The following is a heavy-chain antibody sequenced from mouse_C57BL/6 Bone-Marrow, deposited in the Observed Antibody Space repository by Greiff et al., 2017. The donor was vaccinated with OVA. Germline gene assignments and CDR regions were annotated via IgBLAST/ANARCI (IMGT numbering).Heavy chain of an antibody. CDR3: ARDYYGSSYEGY. CDR2: INPYNGGT. D-gene: IGHD1-1*01. Sequence: EVQLQQSGPVLVKPGASVKMSCKASGYTFTDYYMNWVKQSHGKSLEWIGVINPYNGGTSYNQKFKGKATLTVDTSSSTAYMELNSLTSEDSAVYYCARDYYGSSYEGYWGQGTTLTVSS. J-gene: IGHJ2*01. CDR1: GYTFTDYY. V-gene: IGHV1-19*01.